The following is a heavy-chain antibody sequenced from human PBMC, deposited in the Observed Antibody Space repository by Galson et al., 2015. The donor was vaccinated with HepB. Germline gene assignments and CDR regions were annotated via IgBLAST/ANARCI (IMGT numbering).Heavy chain of an antibody. CDR1: GFTFGDHA. J-gene: IGHJ5*02. V-gene: IGHV3-49*03. Sequence: SLRLSCAASGFTFGDHAMSWFRQAPGKGPEWVGFIRSKAYGGTTEYAASVKGRFTISRDDSKSIAYLQMNSLKTEDTAVYYCTREYYEGWRWFDPWGQGTLVTVSS. D-gene: IGHD3-3*01. CDR3: TREYYEGWRWFDP. CDR2: IRSKAYGGTT.